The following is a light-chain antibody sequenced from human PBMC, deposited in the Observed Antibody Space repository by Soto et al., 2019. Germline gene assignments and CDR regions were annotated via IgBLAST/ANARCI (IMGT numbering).Light chain of an antibody. V-gene: IGKV3-15*01. CDR2: GAS. CDR3: QQYDDWPRT. Sequence: ETVMTQSPATLSVSPGERATLSCRASQSVSINLAWFQHKPGQAPRLLIHGASTRATGIPARFSGSGSGTEFTLTISSLQSEDFAVYYCQQYDDWPRTFGQGTKV. J-gene: IGKJ1*01. CDR1: QSVSIN.